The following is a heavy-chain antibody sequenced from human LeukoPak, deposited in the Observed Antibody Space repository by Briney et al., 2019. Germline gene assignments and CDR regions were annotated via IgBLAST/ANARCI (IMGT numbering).Heavy chain of an antibody. V-gene: IGHV4-34*01. CDR1: GGSFSGYY. CDR2: INHSGST. Sequence: PSETLSLTCAVYGGSFSGYYWSWIRQPPGKGLEWIGEINHSGSTNYNPSLKSRVTISVDTSKNQFSLKLSSVTAADTAVYYCAGSRYYYGSGNPYNWFDPWGQGTPVTVSS. J-gene: IGHJ5*02. CDR3: AGSRYYYGSGNPYNWFDP. D-gene: IGHD3-10*01.